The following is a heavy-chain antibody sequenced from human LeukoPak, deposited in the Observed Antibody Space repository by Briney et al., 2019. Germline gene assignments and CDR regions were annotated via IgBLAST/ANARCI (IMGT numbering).Heavy chain of an antibody. D-gene: IGHD3-10*01. CDR1: GGSFSDYY. Sequence: SEALSLTCAVYGGSFSDYYWIWLRQPPGEGLEWIGEINHSGSTNYNPSLKSRVTISVDTSKNHFSLKVNSVTAGDTAVYYCARGGQSYYFGSASFDYWGQGTLVTVSS. CDR2: INHSGST. CDR3: ARGGQSYYFGSASFDY. V-gene: IGHV4-34*01. J-gene: IGHJ4*02.